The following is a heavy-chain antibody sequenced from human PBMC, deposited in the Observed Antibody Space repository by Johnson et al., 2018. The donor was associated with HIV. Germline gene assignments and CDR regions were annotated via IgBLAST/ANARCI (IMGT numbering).Heavy chain of an antibody. Sequence: VQLVESGGGVVQPGRSLRLSCAASGFTFSSYAMHWVRQAPAKGLEWVAVISYDGSDKYYADSVKGRFTISRDSSKNTLYLQMNSLRAEDTAVYYCARDQGGNHNAFDIWGQGTMVTVSS. D-gene: IGHD1-14*01. CDR2: ISYDGSDK. CDR3: ARDQGGNHNAFDI. J-gene: IGHJ3*02. CDR1: GFTFSSYA. V-gene: IGHV3-30*04.